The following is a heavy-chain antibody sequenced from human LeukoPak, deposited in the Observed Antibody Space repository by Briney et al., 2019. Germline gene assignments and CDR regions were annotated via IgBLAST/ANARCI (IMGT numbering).Heavy chain of an antibody. CDR2: INPNSGGT. D-gene: IGHD2-21*02. V-gene: IGHV1-2*02. CDR1: GYTFTGYY. J-gene: IGHJ5*02. Sequence: ATVKVSCKASGYTFTGYYMHWVRQAPGQGLEWMGWINPNSGGTNYAQKFQGRVTMTRDTSISTAYMELSRLRSDDTAVYYCAREMGLYCGGDCYSEDWFDPWGQGTLVTVSS. CDR3: AREMGLYCGGDCYSEDWFDP.